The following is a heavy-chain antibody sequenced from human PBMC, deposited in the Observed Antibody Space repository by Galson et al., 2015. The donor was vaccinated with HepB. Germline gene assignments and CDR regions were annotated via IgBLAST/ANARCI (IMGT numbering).Heavy chain of an antibody. CDR1: GGSISSSSYY. J-gene: IGHJ5*02. CDR3: ARLYCSSTSCYGGYWFDP. V-gene: IGHV4-39*07. D-gene: IGHD2-2*01. Sequence: SETLSLTCTVSGGSISSSSYYWGWIRQPPGKGLEWIGSIYYSGSTYYNPSLKSRVTISVDTSKNQFSLKLSSVTAADTAVYYCARLYCSSTSCYGGYWFDPWGQGTLVTVSS. CDR2: IYYSGST.